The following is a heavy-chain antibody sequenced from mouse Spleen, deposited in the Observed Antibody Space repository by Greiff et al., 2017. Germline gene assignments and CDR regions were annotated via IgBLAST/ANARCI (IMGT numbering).Heavy chain of an antibody. CDR1: GFTFSSYA. V-gene: IGHV5-9-3*01. CDR3: ARQGGLRYYFDY. CDR2: ISSGGSYT. J-gene: IGHJ2*01. D-gene: IGHD2-2*01. Sequence: EVQGVESGGGLVKPGGSLKLSCAASGFTFSSYAMSWVRQTPEKRLEWVATISSGGSYTYYPDSVKGRFTISRDNAKNTLYLQMSSLRSEDTAMYYCARQGGLRYYFDYWGQGTTLTVSS.